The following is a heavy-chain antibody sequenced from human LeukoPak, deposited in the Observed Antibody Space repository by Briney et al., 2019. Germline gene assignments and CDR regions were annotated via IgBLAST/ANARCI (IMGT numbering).Heavy chain of an antibody. J-gene: IGHJ4*02. Sequence: ASVTVSFKASGYTLTDYYMHWVRQAPGQGLEWMGRINPNSGGTNYAQKFQGRATMTRDTSISTVYMELSRLRSDDTAVYYCARVGYYESSGYYEYWGQGTLVTVSS. CDR2: INPNSGGT. V-gene: IGHV1-2*06. D-gene: IGHD3-22*01. CDR1: GYTLTDYY. CDR3: ARVGYYESSGYYEY.